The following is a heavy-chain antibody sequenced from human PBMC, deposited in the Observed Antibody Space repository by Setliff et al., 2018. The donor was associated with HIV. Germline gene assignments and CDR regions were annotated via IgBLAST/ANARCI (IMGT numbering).Heavy chain of an antibody. V-gene: IGHV3-74*01. Sequence: GGSLRLSCAASGFTFSSSWMHWVRQALGKGLVWVSRIKTDGSNTNYADSVKGRFTISRDNTKNTLYLQMNSLRAEDTAVYYCARLMYSSGPGSFDYWGQGTLVTVSS. CDR1: GFTFSSSW. D-gene: IGHD6-19*01. J-gene: IGHJ4*02. CDR2: IKTDGSNT. CDR3: ARLMYSSGPGSFDY.